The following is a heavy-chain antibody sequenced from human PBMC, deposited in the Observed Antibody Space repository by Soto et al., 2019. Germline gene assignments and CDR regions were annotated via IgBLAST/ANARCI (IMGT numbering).Heavy chain of an antibody. J-gene: IGHJ5*02. CDR2: IWYDGSNK. CDR3: AKGVPLGYCSSTSCPETFDP. D-gene: IGHD2-2*01. Sequence: GGSLRLSCAASGFTFSSYGMHWVRQAPGKGLEWVAVIWYDGSNKYYADSVKGRFTISRDNSKNTLYLQMNSLRAEDTAVYYCAKGVPLGYCSSTSCPETFDPWGQGTLVTVSS. V-gene: IGHV3-30*02. CDR1: GFTFSSYG.